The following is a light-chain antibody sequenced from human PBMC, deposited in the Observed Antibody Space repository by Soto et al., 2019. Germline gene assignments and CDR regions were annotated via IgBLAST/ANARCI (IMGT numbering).Light chain of an antibody. V-gene: IGKV1-9*01. CDR1: QGISIY. Sequence: IQLTQSPSSLSASVGDRVSITCRASQGISIYLAWYQQKPGRAPKLLIYDASTLESGVPSRFSGSGSGTEFTLTISSLEPEDFAVYYCQQRSNWPQWTFGQGTKVDI. CDR3: QQRSNWPQWT. CDR2: DAS. J-gene: IGKJ1*01.